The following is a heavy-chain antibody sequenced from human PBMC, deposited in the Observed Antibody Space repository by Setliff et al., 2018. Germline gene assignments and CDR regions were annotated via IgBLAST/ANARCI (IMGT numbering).Heavy chain of an antibody. Sequence: ASVKVSCKASGFTSTNYAIHWVRQAPGQRPECMGWIHAGNGDTKYSQKFQGRVTITRDTSASTVYMELSSLRSDDTAVYYCARVSYSSFPNWFDPWGQGTLVTVSS. CDR3: ARVSYSSFPNWFDP. CDR1: GFTSTNYA. CDR2: IHAGNGDT. D-gene: IGHD6-6*01. V-gene: IGHV1-3*01. J-gene: IGHJ5*02.